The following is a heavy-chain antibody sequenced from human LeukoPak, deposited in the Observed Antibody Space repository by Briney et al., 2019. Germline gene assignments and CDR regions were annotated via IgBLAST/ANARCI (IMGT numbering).Heavy chain of an antibody. J-gene: IGHJ5*02. CDR2: INPSSGST. CDR3: ARALGVVAHRGDWFDP. D-gene: IGHD2-15*01. Sequence: ASVKVSCKASGYTFTTYYMHWVRQARGQGLEGMGEINPSSGSTNYPQKFQGRVTRTRDTSTSTVYMELSSLRSEETAVYYCARALGVVAHRGDWFDPWGQGTLVTVSS. CDR1: GYTFTTYY. V-gene: IGHV1-46*01.